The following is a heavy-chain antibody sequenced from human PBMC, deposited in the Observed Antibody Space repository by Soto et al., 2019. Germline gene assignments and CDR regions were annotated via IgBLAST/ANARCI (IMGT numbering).Heavy chain of an antibody. CDR3: ARVPQEDYDFWSGYYFLDY. Sequence: QVQLVQSGAEVKKPGASVKVSCKASGYTFTSYGISWVRQAPGQGLEWMGWISAYNGNTNYAQKLQGRVTMTTDTSTSTAHMELRSLRSDDTAVYYCARVPQEDYDFWSGYYFLDYWGQGTLVTVSS. V-gene: IGHV1-18*01. CDR2: ISAYNGNT. D-gene: IGHD3-3*01. J-gene: IGHJ4*02. CDR1: GYTFTSYG.